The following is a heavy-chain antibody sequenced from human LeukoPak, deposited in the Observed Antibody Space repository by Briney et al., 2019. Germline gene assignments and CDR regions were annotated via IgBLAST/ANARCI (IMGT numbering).Heavy chain of an antibody. CDR1: GFIFSSNA. J-gene: IGHJ4*02. D-gene: IGHD6-13*01. CDR3: ARDLKAAAVYYFDY. CDR2: ISTDGRDK. Sequence: PGGSLRLSCAVSGFIFSSNAMHWVRQAPGEGLEWVAVISTDGRDKHHADSVKGRFTISRDNSKNTLFLQMNSLRVEDTAIYYCARDLKAAAVYYFDYWGQGTLVTVSS. V-gene: IGHV3-30*01.